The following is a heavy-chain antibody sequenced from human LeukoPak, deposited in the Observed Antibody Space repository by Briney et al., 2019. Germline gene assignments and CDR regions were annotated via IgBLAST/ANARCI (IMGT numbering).Heavy chain of an antibody. V-gene: IGHV1-46*01. Sequence: GASVKVSCKASGYTFTSYHIHWVRQAPGQGLEYMGLIFPTGGTTSYTQKFQGRLTLTRDTSTNTVYMELGSLTSEDTAVYFCARGRAAVARPRASASWFDPWGQGTLVTVSA. CDR3: ARGRAAVARPRASASWFDP. CDR1: GYTFTSYH. J-gene: IGHJ5*02. D-gene: IGHD6-19*01. CDR2: IFPTGGTT.